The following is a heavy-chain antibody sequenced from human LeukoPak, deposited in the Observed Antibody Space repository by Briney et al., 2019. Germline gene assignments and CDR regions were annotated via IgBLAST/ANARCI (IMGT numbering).Heavy chain of an antibody. D-gene: IGHD3-3*01. CDR2: ISSSSSYI. Sequence: GRSLRLSCAASGCSFSSDSMNWVRQPPGEGMELVSSISSSSSYIYYADSVKGRFTISRDNAKNSLYLQMNSLRAEDTAVYYCARGTIFLEWLLSYWGQGTLVTVSS. V-gene: IGHV3-21*01. CDR1: GCSFSSDS. J-gene: IGHJ4*02. CDR3: ARGTIFLEWLLSY.